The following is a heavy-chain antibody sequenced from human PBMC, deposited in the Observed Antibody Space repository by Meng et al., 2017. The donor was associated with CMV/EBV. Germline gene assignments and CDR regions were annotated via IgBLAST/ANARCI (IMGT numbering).Heavy chain of an antibody. CDR2: TYYRSKWYN. J-gene: IGHJ4*02. CDR3: AVNVGGAFDY. CDR1: GDSVSSNSAA. D-gene: IGHD3-16*01. Sequence: VPLQQPGPVLVALPATLFLTCALSGDSVSSNSAAWSWIRQSPSRGLEWLGRTYYRSKWYNDYAVSVKSRITITPDTSKNQFSLQLNSVTPEDTAVYYCAVNVGGAFDYWGQGTLVTVSS. V-gene: IGHV6-1*01.